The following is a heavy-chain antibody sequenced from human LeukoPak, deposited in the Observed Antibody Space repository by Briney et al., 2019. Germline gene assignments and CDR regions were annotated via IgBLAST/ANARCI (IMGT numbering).Heavy chain of an antibody. J-gene: IGHJ6*03. CDR3: ARQISSSYYYYYYMDV. CDR1: GYSFTSYW. Sequence: GESLKISCKGSGYSFTSYWIGWVCQMPGKGLEWMGIIYPGDSDTRYSPSFQGQVTISADKSISTAYLQWSSLKASDTAMYYCARQISSSYYYYYYMDVWGKGTTVTVSS. V-gene: IGHV5-51*01. CDR2: IYPGDSDT. D-gene: IGHD6-6*01.